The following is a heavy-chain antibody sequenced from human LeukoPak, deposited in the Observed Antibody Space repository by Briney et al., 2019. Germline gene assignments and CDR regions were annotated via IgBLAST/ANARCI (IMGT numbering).Heavy chain of an antibody. Sequence: PGGSLRLSCAASGFTFSSYAMSWVRQAPGKGLEWVAVISYDGSNKYYADSVKGRFTISRDNSKNTLYLQMDSLRAEDTAVYYCAKVRAVALWGQGTLVTVSS. CDR2: ISYDGSNK. V-gene: IGHV3-30*18. CDR1: GFTFSSYA. CDR3: AKVRAVAL. D-gene: IGHD6-19*01. J-gene: IGHJ4*02.